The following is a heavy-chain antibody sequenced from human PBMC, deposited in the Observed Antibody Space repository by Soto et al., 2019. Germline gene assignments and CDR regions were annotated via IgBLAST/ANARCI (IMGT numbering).Heavy chain of an antibody. J-gene: IGHJ6*03. CDR3: ATFTMVRGVTHYYYYMDV. CDR2: MNPNSGNT. V-gene: IGHV1-8*01. D-gene: IGHD3-10*01. CDR1: GYTFTSYD. Sequence: QVQLVQSGAEVKKPGASVKVSCKASGYTFTSYDINWVRQATGQGLEWMGWMNPNSGNTGYAQKFQGRVTMTRNTSISTAYRELSSLRSEDTAVYYCATFTMVRGVTHYYYYMDVWGKGTTVTVSS.